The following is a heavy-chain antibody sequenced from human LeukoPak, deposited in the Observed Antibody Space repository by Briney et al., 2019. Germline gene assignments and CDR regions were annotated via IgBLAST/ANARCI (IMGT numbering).Heavy chain of an antibody. CDR3: VRGAPRRWFGESLSGAKYYFDY. CDR2: IYSGGST. V-gene: IGHV3-66*01. CDR1: GFTVSNNY. J-gene: IGHJ4*02. Sequence: GGSLRLSCAASGFTVSNNYINWVRQAPGKGLVWVSVIYSGGSTYYADSVKGRFTISRDNSKNTLYLQMNTLRAEDTAVYYCVRGAPRRWFGESLSGAKYYFDYWGQGTLVTVSS. D-gene: IGHD3-10*01.